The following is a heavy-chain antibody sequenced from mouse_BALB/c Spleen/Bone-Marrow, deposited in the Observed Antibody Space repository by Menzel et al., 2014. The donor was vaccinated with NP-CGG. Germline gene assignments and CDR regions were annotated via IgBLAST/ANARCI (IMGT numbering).Heavy chain of an antibody. J-gene: IGHJ1*01. Sequence: EVKLMESGGGLVQPGGSRKLSCAASGFTFSDYGMAWVRPVPGKGPEWVGFIRHLAYSIYYADTVTGRFTISRENAKNTLYLEMSSLRSEDTAMYYCARDYYRRNPAAHESGGAGTTVTLSS. CDR2: IRHLAYSI. V-gene: IGHV5-15*02. D-gene: IGHD1-1*01. CDR3: ARDYYRRNPAAHES. CDR1: GFTFSDYG.